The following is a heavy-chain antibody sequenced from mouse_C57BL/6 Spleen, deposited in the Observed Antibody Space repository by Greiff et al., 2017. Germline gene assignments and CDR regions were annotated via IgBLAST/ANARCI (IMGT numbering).Heavy chain of an antibody. V-gene: IGHV1-59*01. J-gene: IGHJ2*01. D-gene: IGHD3-3*01. CDR1: GYTFTSYW. Sequence: QVQLKQPGAELVRPGTSVKLSCKASGYTFTSYWMHWVKQRPGQGLEWIGVIDPSDSYTNYNQKFKGKATLTVDTSSSTAYMQLSSLTSEDSAVYYCARGGQLPNYWGQGTTLTVSS. CDR2: IDPSDSYT. CDR3: ARGGQLPNY.